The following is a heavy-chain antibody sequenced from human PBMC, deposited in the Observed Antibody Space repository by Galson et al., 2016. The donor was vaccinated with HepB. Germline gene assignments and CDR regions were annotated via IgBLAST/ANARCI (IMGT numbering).Heavy chain of an antibody. V-gene: IGHV3-48*03. CDR1: GFTFSRYE. Sequence: SLRLSCAASGFTFSRYEMNWVRQAPGKGLEWVSYISSSGTTIYYADSVKGRFTISRDNAKNSLYLQMNSLRAEDTAVYYCARGTVTTNSNFDNWGQGTLVIVSS. CDR3: ARGTVTTNSNFDN. J-gene: IGHJ4*02. D-gene: IGHD4-17*01. CDR2: ISSSGTTI.